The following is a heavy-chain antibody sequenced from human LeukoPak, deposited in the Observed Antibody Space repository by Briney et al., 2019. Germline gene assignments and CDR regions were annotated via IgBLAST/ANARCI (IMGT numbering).Heavy chain of an antibody. CDR3: ARGGSSGYYYDDAFDI. CDR2: MNPNSGNT. V-gene: IGHV1-8*01. J-gene: IGHJ3*02. D-gene: IGHD3-22*01. CDR1: GYTFTSYD. Sequence: ASVKVSCKASGYTFTSYDINWVRQATGQGLEWMGWMNPNSGNTGYAQKFQGRVTMTRNTSISTAHMELSSLRSEDTAVYYCARGGSSGYYYDDAFDIWGQGTMVTVSS.